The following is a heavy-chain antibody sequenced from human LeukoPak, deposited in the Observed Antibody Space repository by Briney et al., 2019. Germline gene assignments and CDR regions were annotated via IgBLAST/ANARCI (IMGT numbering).Heavy chain of an antibody. D-gene: IGHD3-3*01. CDR2: IRYDGSNK. V-gene: IGHV3-30*02. CDR1: GFTFSSYG. Sequence: GGSLRLSCAASGFTFSSYGMHWVRQAPGKGLEWVAFIRYDGSNKYYADSVKGRFTISRDNSKNTLYLQMGSLRVEDTAVYYCASWAGNTQSDSWSGPFDYWGQGTLVTVSS. J-gene: IGHJ4*02. CDR3: ASWAGNTQSDSWSGPFDY.